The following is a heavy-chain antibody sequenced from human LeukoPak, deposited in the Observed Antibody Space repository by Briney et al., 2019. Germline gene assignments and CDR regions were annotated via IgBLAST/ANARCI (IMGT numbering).Heavy chain of an antibody. CDR3: AGMTTVAYYYYMDV. CDR2: ISAYNGNT. J-gene: IGHJ6*03. Sequence: GASVKVSCKASGYTFTSYGISWVRQAPGQGLEWMGWISAYNGNTNYAQKLQGRVTMTTDTSTSTAYMELRSLRSDDTAVYYCAGMTTVAYYYYMDVWGKGTTVTVSS. D-gene: IGHD4-11*01. V-gene: IGHV1-18*01. CDR1: GYTFTSYG.